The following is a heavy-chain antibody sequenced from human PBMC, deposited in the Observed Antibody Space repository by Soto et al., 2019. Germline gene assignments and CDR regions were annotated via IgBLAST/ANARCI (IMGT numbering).Heavy chain of an antibody. CDR2: IKQDGSEG. CDR1: GFSFSNYY. V-gene: IGHV3-7*03. CDR3: VRDGRGVASRFNWFEP. Sequence: GGSLRLSCAASGFSFSNYYMNWVRLAPGRGLEWVANIKQDGSEGYDVDSVKGRFIISRDNAKHSLYLQMNSLRVEDTAVYYCVRDGRGVASRFNWFEPWGQGTLVTVSS. D-gene: IGHD2-8*01. J-gene: IGHJ5*02.